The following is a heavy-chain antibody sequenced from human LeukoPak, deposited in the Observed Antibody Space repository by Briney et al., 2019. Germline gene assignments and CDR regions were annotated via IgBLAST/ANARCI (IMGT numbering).Heavy chain of an antibody. Sequence: SETLSLTCTVSGGSISSYYWSWIRQPAGKELEWIGRIYTSGSTNYNPSLKSRVTMSVDTSKNQFSLKLSSVTAADTAVYYCARDVRITIFGGRYYYYYMDVWGKGTTVTVSS. D-gene: IGHD3-3*01. CDR2: IYTSGST. V-gene: IGHV4-4*07. CDR3: ARDVRITIFGGRYYYYYMDV. J-gene: IGHJ6*03. CDR1: GGSISSYY.